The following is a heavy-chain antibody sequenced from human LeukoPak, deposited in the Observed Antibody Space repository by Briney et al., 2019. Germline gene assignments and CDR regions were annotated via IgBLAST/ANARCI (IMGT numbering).Heavy chain of an antibody. D-gene: IGHD3-22*01. V-gene: IGHV4-34*01. CDR2: INHSGST. J-gene: IGHJ4*02. Sequence: SETLSLTRAVYGGSFSGYYWSWIRQPPGKGLEWIGEINHSGSTNYNPSLKSRVTISVDTSKNQFSLKLSSVTAADTAVYYCAREHPYYYDSSGYYSPFDYWGQGTLVTVSS. CDR3: AREHPYYYDSSGYYSPFDY. CDR1: GGSFSGYY.